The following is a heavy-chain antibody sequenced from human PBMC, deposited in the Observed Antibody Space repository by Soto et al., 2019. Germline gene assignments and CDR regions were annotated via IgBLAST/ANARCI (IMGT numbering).Heavy chain of an antibody. D-gene: IGHD5-18*01. CDR3: ARDNSYGYGRYFDL. CDR1: GYSFTDYG. V-gene: IGHV1-18*04. CDR2: ISAYNGNT. J-gene: IGHJ2*01. Sequence: ASVKVSCKASGYSFTDYGVSWVRQAPGQGLEWMGWISAYNGNTNYAQKLQGRVTMTTDTSTSTAYMELRSLRSDDTAVYYCARDNSYGYGRYFDLWGRGTLVTVSS.